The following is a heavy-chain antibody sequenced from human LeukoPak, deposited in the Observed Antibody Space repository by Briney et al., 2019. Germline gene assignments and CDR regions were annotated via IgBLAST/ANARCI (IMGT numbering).Heavy chain of an antibody. CDR1: GFTFSNYG. CDR2: ISDSSDST. D-gene: IGHD4-17*01. Sequence: SGGSLRLSCAASGFTFSNYGMSWVRQAPGKGLEWVSAISDSSDSTYYADSVKGRFTISRDNSKNTLYLQMNSLRAEDTAAYYCAKMILTTVIYYFDYWGQGTLVTVSS. J-gene: IGHJ4*02. CDR3: AKMILTTVIYYFDY. V-gene: IGHV3-23*01.